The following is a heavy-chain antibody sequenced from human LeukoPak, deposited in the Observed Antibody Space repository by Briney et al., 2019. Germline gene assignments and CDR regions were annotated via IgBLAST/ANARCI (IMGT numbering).Heavy chain of an antibody. CDR2: INPNSGGT. CDR1: GYTFTGYY. V-gene: IGHV1-2*02. D-gene: IGHD1-14*01. J-gene: IGHJ6*03. CDR3: ASVCCPHHPDTYYHMDV. Sequence: ASVKVSCKASGYTFTGYYMHWVRQAPGQGLEWMGWINPNSGGTNYAQKFQGRVTMTRDTSISTAYMELSRLRSDDTAVYYCASVCCPHHPDTYYHMDVWGKGTTVTVSS.